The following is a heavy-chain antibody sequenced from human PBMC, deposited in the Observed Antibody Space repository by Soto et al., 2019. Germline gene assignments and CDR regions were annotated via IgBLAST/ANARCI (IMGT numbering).Heavy chain of an antibody. CDR2: ISYSGST. V-gene: IGHV4-59*01. CDR3: ARDLKEYCSDGKCNWFDP. CDR1: GASISTYY. Sequence: TSETLSLTCTVSGASISTYYWIWIRQPPGKGLEWIGYISYSGSTNYNPSLKSRVTISFDASKNEISLQVRSATAADAAVYYCARDLKEYCSDGKCNWFDPWGQGTLVTVSS. D-gene: IGHD2-15*01. J-gene: IGHJ5*02.